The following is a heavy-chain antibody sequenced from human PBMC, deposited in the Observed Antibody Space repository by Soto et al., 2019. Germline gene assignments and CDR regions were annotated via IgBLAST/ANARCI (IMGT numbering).Heavy chain of an antibody. Sequence: SETLSLTCTVSGSSISSSSYYWGWIRQPPGRGLAWIGSIYYSGSTYYNPSLKSRVTISVDTSKHQFSLKLSSVNAADMAVYYCASGRELSGSYFVVNYWGQGTLVTVSS. D-gene: IGHD1-26*01. CDR1: GSSISSSSYY. J-gene: IGHJ4*02. CDR3: ASGRELSGSYFVVNY. CDR2: IYYSGST. V-gene: IGHV4-39*01.